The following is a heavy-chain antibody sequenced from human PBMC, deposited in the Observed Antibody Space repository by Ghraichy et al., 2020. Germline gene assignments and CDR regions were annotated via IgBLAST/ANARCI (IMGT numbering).Heavy chain of an antibody. CDR2: INHSGST. J-gene: IGHJ6*02. CDR3: ARGGGYRPYYYYGMDV. CDR1: GGSFSGYY. V-gene: IGHV4-34*01. D-gene: IGHD5-18*01. Sequence: ESLNISCAVYGGSFSGYYWSWIRQPPGKGLEWIGEINHSGSTNYNPSLKSRVTISVDTSKNQFSLKLSSVTAADTAVYYCARGGGYRPYYYYGMDVWGQGTTVTVSS.